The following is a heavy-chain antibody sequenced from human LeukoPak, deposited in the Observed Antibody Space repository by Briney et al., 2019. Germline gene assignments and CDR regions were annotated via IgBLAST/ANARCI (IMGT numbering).Heavy chain of an antibody. CDR1: GFTFSSYG. CDR3: AKPNRRYYDSSGYYLPHFDY. V-gene: IGHV3-30*18. Sequence: PGRSLRLSCAASGFTFSSYGMHWVRQAPGKGLEWVAVISYDGSNKYYADSVKGRFTISRDNSKSTLYLQMNSLRAEDTAVYYCAKPNRRYYDSSGYYLPHFDYWGQGTLVTVSS. CDR2: ISYDGSNK. J-gene: IGHJ4*02. D-gene: IGHD3-22*01.